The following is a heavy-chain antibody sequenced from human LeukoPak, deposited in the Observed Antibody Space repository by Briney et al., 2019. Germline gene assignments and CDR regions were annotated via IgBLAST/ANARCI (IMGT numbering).Heavy chain of an antibody. CDR3: ARDWWIGNNWFDP. CDR2: ISPSGDIL. CDR1: GFAFSSHG. Sequence: GGTLRLSCAASGFAFSSHGMNWVRQAPGKGLEWVSGISPSGDILYYVDSVKGQFTISRDNSKNTVYLQMNSLRAEDTAVYYCARDWWIGNNWFDPWGQGTLVTVSS. V-gene: IGHV3-23*01. J-gene: IGHJ5*02. D-gene: IGHD2-15*01.